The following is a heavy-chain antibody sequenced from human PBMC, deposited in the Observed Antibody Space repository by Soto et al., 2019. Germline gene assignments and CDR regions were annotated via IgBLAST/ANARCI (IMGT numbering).Heavy chain of an antibody. D-gene: IGHD3-3*01. Sequence: QVQLVESGGGVVQPGRSLRLSCAASGFNFNSYVVHWVRQAPGKGLEWVAVISHDGSKKYYADSVKGRFTISRDTSRNTLYLQMDSLRPEDTAVYFCAREFVPRSLEWLPRNYFDYWGQGTQVSVSS. CDR3: AREFVPRSLEWLPRNYFDY. V-gene: IGHV3-30-3*01. CDR2: ISHDGSKK. CDR1: GFNFNSYV. J-gene: IGHJ4*02.